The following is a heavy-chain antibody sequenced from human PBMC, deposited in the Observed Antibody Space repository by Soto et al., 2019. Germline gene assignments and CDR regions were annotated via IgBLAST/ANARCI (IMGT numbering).Heavy chain of an antibody. V-gene: IGHV4-59*01. D-gene: IGHD6-13*01. Sequence: QVQLQESGPGLVKPSETLSLTCTVSGGSISSYYWSWIRQPPGKGLEWIGYIYYSGKTNYNPSLKSRVTISVDTSKNQFSLKLSSVTAADTAGYYCARGRAEEWFDTWGQGTQVTVSS. J-gene: IGHJ5*02. CDR2: IYYSGKT. CDR1: GGSISSYY. CDR3: ARGRAEEWFDT.